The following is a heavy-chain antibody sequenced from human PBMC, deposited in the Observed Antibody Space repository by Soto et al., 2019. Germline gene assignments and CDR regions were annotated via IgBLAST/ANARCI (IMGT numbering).Heavy chain of an antibody. D-gene: IGHD5-18*01. CDR2: IYYSGST. J-gene: IGHJ5*02. CDR1: GGSISSGGYY. CDR3: ARDRIGYSYGYRWFDP. V-gene: IGHV4-31*03. Sequence: SETLSLTCTVSGGSISSGGYYWSWIRQHPGKGLEWIGYIYYSGSTYYNPSLKSRVTISVDTSKNQFSLKLSSVTAADTAVYYCARDRIGYSYGYRWFDPWGQGTLVTVSS.